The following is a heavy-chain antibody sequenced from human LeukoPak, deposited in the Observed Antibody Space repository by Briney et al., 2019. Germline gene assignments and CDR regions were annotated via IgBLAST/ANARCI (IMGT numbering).Heavy chain of an antibody. CDR3: ARDGEADTAMTTPG. J-gene: IGHJ4*02. V-gene: IGHV3-23*01. D-gene: IGHD5-18*01. Sequence: GGSLRLSCAASGFTFSSYGMSWVRQAPGKGLEWVSAISGSGGSTYYADSVKGRFTISRDNAKNSLYLQMNSLRAEDTAVYYCARDGEADTAMTTPGWGQGTLVTVSS. CDR2: ISGSGGST. CDR1: GFTFSSYG.